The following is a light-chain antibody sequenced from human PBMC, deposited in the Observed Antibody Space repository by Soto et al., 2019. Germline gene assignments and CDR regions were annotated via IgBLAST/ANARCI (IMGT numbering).Light chain of an antibody. V-gene: IGKV3-20*01. J-gene: IGKJ2*01. CDR2: DAS. Sequence: EIVLTQSPGTLSLSPGERATLSCRASQGVYNYLAWYQQKPGQAPRLLIYDASSRATGIPDKFSGSGSGTDFTLTINRLEPEDSAVYYCQHYRSSPRTFGQGTKLEIK. CDR3: QHYRSSPRT. CDR1: QGVYNY.